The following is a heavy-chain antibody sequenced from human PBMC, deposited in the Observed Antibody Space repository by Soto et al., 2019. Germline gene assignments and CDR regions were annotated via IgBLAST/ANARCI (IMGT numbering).Heavy chain of an antibody. CDR1: GLTFSDRY. CDR2: IRKKTNSYTT. CDR3: TTVTTVDYYFDY. V-gene: IGHV3-72*01. D-gene: IGHD4-17*01. J-gene: IGHJ4*02. Sequence: GGSLRLSCAASGLTFSDRYMDWVRQAPGKGLEWVGRIRKKTNSYTTEYAASVKGRFIISRDDSTNSLYLQMSSLETEDTAVYYCTTVTTVDYYFDYWGQGTLVTVS.